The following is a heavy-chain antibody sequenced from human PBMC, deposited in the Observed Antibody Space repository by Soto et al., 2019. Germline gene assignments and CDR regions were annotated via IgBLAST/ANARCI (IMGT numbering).Heavy chain of an antibody. Sequence: KSSETLSLTCAVSGGSISSSNWWSWVRQPPGKGLEWIGEIYHSGSTNYNPSLKSRVTISVDKSKNQLSLKLSSVTAADTAVYYCARVWYARSGWSGIDYWGQGTLVTVSS. CDR1: GGSISSSNW. CDR2: IYHSGST. CDR3: ARVWYARSGWSGIDY. J-gene: IGHJ4*02. V-gene: IGHV4-4*02. D-gene: IGHD6-19*01.